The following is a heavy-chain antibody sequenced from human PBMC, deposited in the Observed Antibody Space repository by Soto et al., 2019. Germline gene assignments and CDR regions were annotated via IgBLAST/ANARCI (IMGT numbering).Heavy chain of an antibody. Sequence: ASVKVSCKASGYTFSAYYTHLVRQAPGQGLEWMGWMNPKSGGTYCAQKFQGRVTLTRDTSISTAYMEVNRLRSDDTAVYYCTRENIENSDGLYDALDIWGQGTTVTVSS. CDR2: MNPKSGGT. CDR1: GYTFSAYY. V-gene: IGHV1-2*02. J-gene: IGHJ3*02. D-gene: IGHD2-15*01. CDR3: TRENIENSDGLYDALDI.